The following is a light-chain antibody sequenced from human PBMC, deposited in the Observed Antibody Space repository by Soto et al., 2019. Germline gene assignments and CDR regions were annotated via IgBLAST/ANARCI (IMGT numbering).Light chain of an antibody. CDR1: QSISSW. V-gene: IGKV1-5*01. CDR2: DAS. CDR3: QQYNSYSET. Sequence: DIQMTQSPSTLSASVGDRVTITCRASQSISSWLAWYQQKPGKAPKLLIYDASSLESGVPSRFSGSGSGTEFTLTIRSLQPDDFATYYCQQYNSYSETFGQGTKLEIK. J-gene: IGKJ2*01.